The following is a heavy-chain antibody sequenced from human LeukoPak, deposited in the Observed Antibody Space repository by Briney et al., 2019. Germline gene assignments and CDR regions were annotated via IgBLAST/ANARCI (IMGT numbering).Heavy chain of an antibody. Sequence: SETLSLTCTVSGGSISSSSYYWGWIRQPPGKGLEWIGSIYYSGSTYYNPSLKSRVTISVDTSKNQFSLKLSSVTAADTAVYYCARGKQQLVLDYWGQGTLVTVSS. J-gene: IGHJ4*02. V-gene: IGHV4-39*07. CDR3: ARGKQQLVLDY. CDR2: IYYSGST. CDR1: GGSISSSSYY. D-gene: IGHD6-13*01.